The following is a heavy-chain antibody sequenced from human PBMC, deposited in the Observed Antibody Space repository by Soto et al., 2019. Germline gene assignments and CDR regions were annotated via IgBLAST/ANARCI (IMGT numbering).Heavy chain of an antibody. V-gene: IGHV3-23*01. J-gene: IGHJ4*02. CDR2: ISGSGGST. Sequence: GGSLRLSCAASGFTFSSYAMSWVRQAPGKGLEWVSAISGSGGSTYYADSVKGRFTISRDNSKNTLYLQMNSLRAEDTAVYYCAKDLLSDFGGYSYGSDYWGQGTLVTVSS. D-gene: IGHD5-18*01. CDR1: GFTFSSYA. CDR3: AKDLLSDFGGYSYGSDY.